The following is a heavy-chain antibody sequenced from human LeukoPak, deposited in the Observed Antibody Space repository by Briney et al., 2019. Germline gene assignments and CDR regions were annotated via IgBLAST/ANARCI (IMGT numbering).Heavy chain of an antibody. CDR2: ISGSGGST. CDR1: GFTFSSYA. J-gene: IGHJ4*02. V-gene: IGHV3-23*01. CDR3: ANIPMYGDYDLDY. D-gene: IGHD4-17*01. Sequence: GGSLRLSCAASGFTFSSYAMSWVRQAPGKGLELVSAISGSGGSTYYADSVKGRFTISRDNSKNTLYLQMNSLRAEDTAVYYCANIPMYGDYDLDYWGQGTLVTVSS.